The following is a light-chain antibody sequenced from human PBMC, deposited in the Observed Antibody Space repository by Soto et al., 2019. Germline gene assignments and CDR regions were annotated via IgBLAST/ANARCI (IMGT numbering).Light chain of an antibody. CDR2: DAS. J-gene: IGKJ1*01. CDR3: QQRSNWPPWT. CDR1: QSVRNY. V-gene: IGKV3-11*01. Sequence: EIVLTQSPVTLSLSPGERATLSCRASQSVRNYLAWYQQKPGQAPRLLIYDASNRATGIPARFSGSGSGTDFTLTISSLEPEDFAFYYCQQRSNWPPWTFGQGTEVDIK.